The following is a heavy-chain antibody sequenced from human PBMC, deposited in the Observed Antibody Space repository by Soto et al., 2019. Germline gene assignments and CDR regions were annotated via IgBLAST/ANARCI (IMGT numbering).Heavy chain of an antibody. CDR2: MNPNSGNT. Sequence: ASVKVSCKASGYTFTSYYMNWVRQATRQGLEWMGWMNPNSGNTGYAQKFQGRVTMTRNTSISTAYMELSSLRSEDTAVYYCARAFYYYDSSGYPNFDYWGQGTLVTVSS. D-gene: IGHD3-22*01. CDR3: ARAFYYYDSSGYPNFDY. J-gene: IGHJ4*02. V-gene: IGHV1-8*02. CDR1: GYTFTSYY.